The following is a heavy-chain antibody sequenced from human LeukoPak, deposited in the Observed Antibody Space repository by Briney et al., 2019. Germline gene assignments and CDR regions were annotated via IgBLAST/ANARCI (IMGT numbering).Heavy chain of an antibody. Sequence: GGSLRLSCAASGFTFSSYARNWVRQAPGKGLEWVSTISGSGGSTYYADSVKGRFTISRDNSKNTLYLQMNSLRAEDTAVYYCAKDLYGDYVMDVWGQGTTVTVSS. CDR2: ISGSGGST. J-gene: IGHJ6*02. D-gene: IGHD4-17*01. CDR3: AKDLYGDYVMDV. CDR1: GFTFSSYA. V-gene: IGHV3-23*01.